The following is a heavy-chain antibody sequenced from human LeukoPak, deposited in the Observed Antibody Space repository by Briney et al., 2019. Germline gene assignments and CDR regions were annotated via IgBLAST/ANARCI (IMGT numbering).Heavy chain of an antibody. CDR1: GFTFGEYA. CDR3: FKYSSSSVDY. J-gene: IGHJ4*02. CDR2: IRGRVYGGTT. V-gene: IGHV3-49*04. D-gene: IGHD6-13*01. Sequence: GRSLRLSCTASGFTFGEYAMGWVRQAPGKGLEWVSFIRGRVYGGTTEYAASVEGRFTISRDDSKSIAYLQMNSLKIEDTAVYYCFKYSSSSVDYWGQGTLVTVSS.